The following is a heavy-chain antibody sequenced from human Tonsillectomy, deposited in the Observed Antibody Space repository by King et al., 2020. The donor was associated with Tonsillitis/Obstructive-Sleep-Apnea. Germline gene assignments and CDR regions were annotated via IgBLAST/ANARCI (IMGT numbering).Heavy chain of an antibody. CDR3: ARGDLLTGYYASTDFDY. V-gene: IGHV4-34*01. J-gene: IGHJ4*02. Sequence: VQLQQWGAGLLKPSETLSLTCAVYGGSFSAYYWSWIRQPPGKGLERIGEINHSGSTKYNPSLKSRVIISLDTSKNQFSLKLSSVTAADTAVYYCARGDLLTGYYASTDFDYWGQGTLVTVSA. CDR2: INHSGST. D-gene: IGHD3-9*01. CDR1: GGSFSAYY.